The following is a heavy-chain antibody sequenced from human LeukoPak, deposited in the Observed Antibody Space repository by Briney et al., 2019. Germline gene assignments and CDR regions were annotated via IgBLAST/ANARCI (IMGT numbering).Heavy chain of an antibody. CDR3: AKVTGTTNY. Sequence: GGSLRLSCAVSGLTFSNHALSWVRQAPGKGLEWVSAISGRDESTYYADSVRGRFTISRDNSKSTLYLQMSSLRAEDTAVYHCAKVTGTTNYWGQGTLVTVSS. J-gene: IGHJ4*02. D-gene: IGHD1-1*01. CDR1: GLTFSNHA. CDR2: ISGRDEST. V-gene: IGHV3-23*01.